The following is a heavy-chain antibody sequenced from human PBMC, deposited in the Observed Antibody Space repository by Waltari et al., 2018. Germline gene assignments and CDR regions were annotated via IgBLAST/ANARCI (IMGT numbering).Heavy chain of an antibody. V-gene: IGHV3-48*03. CDR3: ARVLPPTH. Sequence: EVQLVESGGGLVQPGGSLRISWDASGFTFSSDERNWVRQAPGKGLEWVSYMSSSWTTTYYADPVKGRFTISRDNAKHSLYLQMNSLRAEDTAVYYCARVLPPTHLGQGTLVTVSS. J-gene: IGHJ4*02. CDR2: MSSSWTTT. CDR1: GFTFSSDE.